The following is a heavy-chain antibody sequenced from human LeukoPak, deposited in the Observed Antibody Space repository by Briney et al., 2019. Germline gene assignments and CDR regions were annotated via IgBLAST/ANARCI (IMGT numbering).Heavy chain of an antibody. CDR1: EFAFSSYG. J-gene: IGHJ4*02. Sequence: GGSLRLSCAASEFAFSSYGMHWVRQAPGKGLEWVANINKDGSEKYYVDSVRGRFTISRDNAKNLLYLQMKSLRAEDTALYYCARRDCSGSSCYGIDYWGQGTLVTVSS. D-gene: IGHD2-2*01. CDR3: ARRDCSGSSCYGIDY. CDR2: INKDGSEK. V-gene: IGHV3-7*01.